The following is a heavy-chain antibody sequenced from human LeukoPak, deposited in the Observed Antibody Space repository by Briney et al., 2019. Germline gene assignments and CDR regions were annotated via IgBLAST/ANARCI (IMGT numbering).Heavy chain of an antibody. Sequence: SETLSLTCTVSGGSVSSGSYYWSCIRQPTGKGLEWIGYISYSGRTNYSPSIKSRVTISVDTSKNQFSLKLTSVTAADTAVYYCASVRSGTYYFNYWGQGALVTVSS. D-gene: IGHD1/OR15-1a*01. CDR3: ASVRSGTYYFNY. CDR2: ISYSGRT. CDR1: GGSVSSGSYY. V-gene: IGHV4-61*01. J-gene: IGHJ4*02.